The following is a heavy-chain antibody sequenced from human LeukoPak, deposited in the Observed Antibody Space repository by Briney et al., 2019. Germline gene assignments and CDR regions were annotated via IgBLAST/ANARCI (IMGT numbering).Heavy chain of an antibody. CDR3: ARDSSGWYT. CDR2: IIPILGIA. J-gene: IGHJ5*02. D-gene: IGHD6-19*01. V-gene: IGHV1-69*04. CDR1: GGTFSSYT. Sequence: SVKVSCKASGGTFSSYTISWRRQAPAQGLEWMGRIIPILGIANYAQKFQGRVTITADKSTSTAYMELSSLRSEDTAVYYCARDSSGWYTWGQGTLVTVSS.